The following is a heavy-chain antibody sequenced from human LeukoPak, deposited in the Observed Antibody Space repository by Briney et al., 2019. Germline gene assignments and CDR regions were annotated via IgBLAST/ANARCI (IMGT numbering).Heavy chain of an antibody. CDR3: AGSLLVGATNYNWFDP. V-gene: IGHV6-1*01. CDR1: GDSVSSNSAA. D-gene: IGHD1-26*01. CDR2: TYYRSKWYN. Sequence: SQTLSLTCAISGDSVSSNSAAWNWIRQSPSRGLEWLGRTYYRSKWYNDYAVSVKSRITINPDTSKNQFSLQLNSVTPEDTAVYYCAGSLLVGATNYNWFDPWGQGTLVTVSS. J-gene: IGHJ5*02.